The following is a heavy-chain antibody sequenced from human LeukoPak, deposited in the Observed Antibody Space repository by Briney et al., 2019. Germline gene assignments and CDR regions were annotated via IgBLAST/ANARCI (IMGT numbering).Heavy chain of an antibody. CDR3: ARVRSSGWYGEDYFDY. V-gene: IGHV1-46*01. D-gene: IGHD6-19*01. CDR1: GYTFTSYY. Sequence: ASVKVSCKASGYTFTSYYMHWVRQAPGQGLEWMGIINPSGGSTSYAQKFQGRVTMTRDTSTSTVYMELSSLRSEDTAVYYCARVRSSGWYGEDYFDYWGQGTLVTVSS. J-gene: IGHJ4*02. CDR2: INPSGGST.